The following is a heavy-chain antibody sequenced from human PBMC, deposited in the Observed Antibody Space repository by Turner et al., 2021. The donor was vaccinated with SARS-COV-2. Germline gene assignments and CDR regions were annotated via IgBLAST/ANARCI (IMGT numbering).Heavy chain of an antibody. Sequence: QVQLVESGGGVVQPGRSLRRSCSASGFTFSSYGMHGVRQAPGKGLEWVAVIWYDGSNKYYADSVKGRFTISRDNSKNTLYLQMNSLRAEDTAVYYCAREGTAMVQNFDYWGQGTLVTVSS. CDR2: IWYDGSNK. V-gene: IGHV3-33*01. J-gene: IGHJ4*02. D-gene: IGHD5-18*01. CDR1: GFTFSSYG. CDR3: AREGTAMVQNFDY.